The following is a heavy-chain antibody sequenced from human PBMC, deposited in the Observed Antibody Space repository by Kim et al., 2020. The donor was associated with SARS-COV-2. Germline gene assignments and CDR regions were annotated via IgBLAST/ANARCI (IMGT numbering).Heavy chain of an antibody. CDR2: INHSGST. V-gene: IGHV4-34*01. CDR3: ARRLEPRITMVRRNYYGMDV. D-gene: IGHD3-10*01. CDR1: GGSFSGYY. J-gene: IGHJ6*02. Sequence: SETLSLTCAVYGGSFSGYYWSWIRQPPGKGLEWIGEINHSGSTNYNPSLKSRVTISVDTSKNQFSLKLSSVTAADTAVYYCARRLEPRITMVRRNYYGMDVWGQGTTVTVSS.